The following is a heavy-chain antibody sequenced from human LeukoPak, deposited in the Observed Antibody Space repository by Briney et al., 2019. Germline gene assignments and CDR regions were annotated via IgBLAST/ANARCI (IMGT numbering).Heavy chain of an antibody. CDR1: GGSISSGDYY. V-gene: IGHV4-30-4*01. CDR3: AGGWSDYGRWFDP. J-gene: IGHJ5*02. CDR2: IYYSGST. Sequence: SQTLSLTCTVSGGSISSGDYYWSWIRQPPGKGLEWIGYIYYSGSTYYNPSLKSRVTISVDTSKNQFSLKLSSVTAADTAVYYCAGGWSDYGRWFDPWGQGTLVTVSS. D-gene: IGHD4-17*01.